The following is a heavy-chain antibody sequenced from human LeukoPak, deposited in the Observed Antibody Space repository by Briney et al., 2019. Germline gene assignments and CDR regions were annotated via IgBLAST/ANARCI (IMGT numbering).Heavy chain of an antibody. Sequence: ASVKVSCKASGGTFSSYAISWARQAPGQGLEWMGGIIPIFGTANYAQKFQGRVTITTDESTSTAYMELSSLRSEDTAVYYCATVGYYYGMDVWGQGTTVTVSS. CDR2: IIPIFGTA. CDR3: ATVGYYYGMDV. V-gene: IGHV1-69*05. CDR1: GGTFSSYA. J-gene: IGHJ6*02.